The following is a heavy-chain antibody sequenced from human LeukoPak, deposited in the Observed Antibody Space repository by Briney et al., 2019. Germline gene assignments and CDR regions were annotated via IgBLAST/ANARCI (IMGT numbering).Heavy chain of an antibody. Sequence: PSETLSLTCTVSGGSISSGIYYWSWIRQPAGKGLEWIGRTYTSGSTNYNPSLKSRVTISVDTSKNQFSLKLSSVTAADTAVYYCAREVGILIRFLEWLPTDYYYYYMDVWGKGTTVTVSS. CDR3: AREVGILIRFLEWLPTDYYYYYMDV. D-gene: IGHD3-3*01. CDR1: GGSISSGIYY. CDR2: TYTSGST. V-gene: IGHV4-61*02. J-gene: IGHJ6*03.